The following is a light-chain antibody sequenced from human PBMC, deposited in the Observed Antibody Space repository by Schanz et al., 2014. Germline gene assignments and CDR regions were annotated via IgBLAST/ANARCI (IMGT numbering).Light chain of an antibody. CDR1: SSDIGTYNY. CDR3: SSHTAITTAVV. J-gene: IGLJ2*01. CDR2: EVT. V-gene: IGLV2-8*01. Sequence: QSALTQPPSASGSPGQSVTISCTGTSSDIGTYNYVSWYQQHPGKAPKLIIYEVTKRPSGVPDRFSGSKSGNTASLTISGLQAEDEADYHCSSHTAITTAVVFGGGTKLTVL.